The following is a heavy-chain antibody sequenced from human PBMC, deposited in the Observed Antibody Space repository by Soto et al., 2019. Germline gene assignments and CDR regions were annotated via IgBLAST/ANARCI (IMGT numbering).Heavy chain of an antibody. CDR1: GFTFSSYG. J-gene: IGHJ6*02. CDR2: ISYDGSNK. CDR3: AKDQYGMDV. Sequence: GGSLRLSCAASGFTFSSYGMHWVRQAPGKGLEWVAVISYDGSNKYYADSVKGRFTISRDNSKNTLYLQMNSLRAEDTAVYYCAKDQYGMDVWGQGTTVTGS. V-gene: IGHV3-30*18.